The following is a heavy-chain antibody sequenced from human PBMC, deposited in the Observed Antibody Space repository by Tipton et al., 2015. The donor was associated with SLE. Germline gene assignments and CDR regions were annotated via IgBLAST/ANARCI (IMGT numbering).Heavy chain of an antibody. D-gene: IGHD6-13*01. V-gene: IGHV4-61*01. CDR3: ARRADPRIAAAGWGNHYYGMDV. CDR1: GASVTSRNYY. Sequence: LRLSCNVSGASVTSRNYYWSWLRQTPGKGLEWLAHLYYRGATSYNPALQSRLTISVYTSKNQFSLKVKSVTAADTAIYYCARRADPRIAAAGWGNHYYGMDVWGQGTTVTVSS. J-gene: IGHJ6*02. CDR2: LYYRGAT.